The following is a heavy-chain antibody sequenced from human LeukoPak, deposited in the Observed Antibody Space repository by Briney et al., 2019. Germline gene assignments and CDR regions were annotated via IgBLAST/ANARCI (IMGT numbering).Heavy chain of an antibody. CDR2: VYYSGST. J-gene: IGHJ5*02. CDR3: ARESDRYCSSTSCPNWYDP. D-gene: IGHD2-2*01. Sequence: SETLSLTCTVSGGSISSRTYSWGWIRQPPGTGLEWIGSVYYSGSTYYNPSLKSRVTISVDTSKNQFSLKLSSVTAADTAVYYCARESDRYCSSTSCPNWYDPWGQGTLVIVSS. CDR1: GGSISSRTYS. V-gene: IGHV4-39*07.